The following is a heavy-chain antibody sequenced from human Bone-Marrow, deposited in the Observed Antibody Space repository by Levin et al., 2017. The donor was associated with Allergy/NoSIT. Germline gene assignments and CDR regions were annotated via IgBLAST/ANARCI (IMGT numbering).Heavy chain of an antibody. Sequence: GGSLRLSCAASGFSFSSYAMSWVRQAPGRGLECVSAIRGSGATTYYADAVKGRFSISRDNSKTTLSLQMNGLRAEDTGIYYCAKAPVATCSGSTCYGFDSGGQGTLVTVSS. D-gene: IGHD2-2*01. CDR1: GFSFSSYA. CDR3: AKAPVATCSGSTCYGFDS. CDR2: IRGSGATT. V-gene: IGHV3-23*01. J-gene: IGHJ4*02.